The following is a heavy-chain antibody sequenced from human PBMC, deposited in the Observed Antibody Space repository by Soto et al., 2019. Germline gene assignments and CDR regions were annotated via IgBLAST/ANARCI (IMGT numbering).Heavy chain of an antibody. J-gene: IGHJ4*02. CDR1: GGSVSSGSYY. Sequence: SETLSLTCTVSGGSVSSGSYYWSWIRQPPGKGLEWIGYIYYSGSTNYNPSLKSRVTISVDTSKNQSSLKLSSVTAADTAVYYCAREYSSSSSFDYWGQGTLVTVSS. V-gene: IGHV4-61*01. CDR2: IYYSGST. D-gene: IGHD6-6*01. CDR3: AREYSSSSSFDY.